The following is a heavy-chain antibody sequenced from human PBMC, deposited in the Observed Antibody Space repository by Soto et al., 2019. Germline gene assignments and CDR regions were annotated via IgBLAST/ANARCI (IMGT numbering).Heavy chain of an antibody. J-gene: IGHJ4*02. CDR1: GYSFTTYW. CDR3: AGPGPQGYNYVPN. V-gene: IGHV5-51*01. CDR2: IYPGDSDT. Sequence: PGESLKISFKGSGYSFTTYWIGWVRQMPGKGPEWMGIIYPGDSDTRFSPSFQGQVTISADKSISTAYLQWSSLKASDTAMYYCAGPGPQGYNYVPNWGQGTLVIVSS. D-gene: IGHD5-18*01.